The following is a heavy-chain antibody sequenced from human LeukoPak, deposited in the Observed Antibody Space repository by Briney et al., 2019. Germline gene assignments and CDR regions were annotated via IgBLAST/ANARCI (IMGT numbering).Heavy chain of an antibody. V-gene: IGHV3-23*01. Sequence: GGSLRLSCAASGFTFSNYAMAWVRQAPGKGLEGVSGISGGGGSTYYVHSVKGRFTISRDNSKNTLFLQMHSLRAEDTVVYSSAETTRGAPRGCFDLWGRGALLAVSS. CDR1: GFTFSNYA. CDR2: ISGGGGST. CDR3: AETTRGAPRGCFDL. J-gene: IGHJ2*01. D-gene: IGHD1-1*01.